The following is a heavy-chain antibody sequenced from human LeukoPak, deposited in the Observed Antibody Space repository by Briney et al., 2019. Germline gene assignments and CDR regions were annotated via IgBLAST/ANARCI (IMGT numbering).Heavy chain of an antibody. CDR3: ARVQFNWNDFLAAPYYYYMDV. CDR1: GFTVSSNY. J-gene: IGHJ6*03. CDR2: IYSGGST. Sequence: PGGSLRLSCAASGFTVSSNYMSWVRQAPGKGLEWVSLIYSGGSTYYADSVKGRITISRDNSKNTLYLQIDSLTAEDTAVYYCARVQFNWNDFLAAPYYYYMDVWGKGTMITVSS. V-gene: IGHV3-53*01. D-gene: IGHD1-20*01.